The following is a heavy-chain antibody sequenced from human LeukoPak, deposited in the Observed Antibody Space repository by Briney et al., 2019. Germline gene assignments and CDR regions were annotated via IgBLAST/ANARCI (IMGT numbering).Heavy chain of an antibody. V-gene: IGHV3-7*01. CDR2: IKQDGSEK. CDR3: ARFHTYYYDSSGYDY. CDR1: GFTFSSYW. J-gene: IGHJ4*02. D-gene: IGHD3-22*01. Sequence: GGSLRLSCAASGFTFSSYWMSWVRQAPGRGLEWVANIKQDGSEKYYVDSVKGRFTISRDNAKNSLYLQMNSLRAEDTAVYYCARFHTYYYDSSGYDYWGQGTLVTVSS.